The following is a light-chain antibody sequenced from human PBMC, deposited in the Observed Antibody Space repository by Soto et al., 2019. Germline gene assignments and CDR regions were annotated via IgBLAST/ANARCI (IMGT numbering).Light chain of an antibody. Sequence: EIVMTQSPATLSVSPGERATLSCRARQSVSSNLAWYQQKPGQAPRILISGASTRATGIPARFSGSGSGTEFTLTISSLQSEDFAVYYCQQYNNWPPRGTFGQGTKVEIK. CDR1: QSVSSN. CDR3: QQYNNWPPRGT. CDR2: GAS. J-gene: IGKJ1*01. V-gene: IGKV3-15*01.